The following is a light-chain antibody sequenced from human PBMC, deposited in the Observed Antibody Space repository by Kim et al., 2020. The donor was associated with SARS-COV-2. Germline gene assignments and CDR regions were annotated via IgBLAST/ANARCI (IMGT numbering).Light chain of an antibody. CDR2: KGT. CDR3: QAWDSSTVV. V-gene: IGLV3-1*01. CDR1: NLGDKY. J-gene: IGLJ3*02. Sequence: VSPGQTASITCTGDNLGDKYACWYQQRPGQSPVLVIYKGTKRTSGIPERFSGSNSGNTATLTISGTQSMDEADYYCQAWDSSTVVFGGGTQLTVL.